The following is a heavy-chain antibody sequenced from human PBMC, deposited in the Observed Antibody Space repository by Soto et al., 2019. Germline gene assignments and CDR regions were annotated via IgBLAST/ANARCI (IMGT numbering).Heavy chain of an antibody. J-gene: IGHJ4*02. CDR1: GFSVATTGVG. V-gene: IGHV2-5*01. D-gene: IGHD4-17*01. CDR2: IYWNDDK. CDR3: AHIDYTDYLKHPTDY. Sequence: AGPSLVKPTATLTLTCTFSGFSVATTGVGVGWVRQPPGKALEFLAVIYWNDDKRYSPSLRNRIAITKDASRNQVVLKMTDMDPVDTATYYCAHIDYTDYLKHPTDYWGQGTPVTVSS.